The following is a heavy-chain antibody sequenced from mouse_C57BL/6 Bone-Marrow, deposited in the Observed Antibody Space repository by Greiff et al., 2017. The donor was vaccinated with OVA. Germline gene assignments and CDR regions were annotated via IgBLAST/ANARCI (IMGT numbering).Heavy chain of an antibody. V-gene: IGHV1-82*01. CDR3: ARVDGYLWYFDV. D-gene: IGHD2-3*01. Sequence: VQLQQSGPELVKPGASVKISCKASGYAFSSSWMNWVKQRPGKGLEWIGRIYPGDGDTNYNGKFKGKATLTADKSSSTAYMQLSSLTSEDSAVYFCARVDGYLWYFDVWGTGTTVTVSS. CDR1: GYAFSSSW. J-gene: IGHJ1*03. CDR2: IYPGDGDT.